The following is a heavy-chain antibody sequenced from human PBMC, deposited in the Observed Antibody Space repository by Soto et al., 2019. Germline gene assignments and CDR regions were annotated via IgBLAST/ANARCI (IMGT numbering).Heavy chain of an antibody. J-gene: IGHJ6*02. CDR3: AKDLGGYYYYYGMDV. D-gene: IGHD3-16*01. CDR2: ISGSGGST. CDR1: GFTFSSYA. Sequence: GGSLRLSCAASGFTFSSYAMSWVRQAPGKGLEWVSAISGSGGSTYYADSVKGRLTISRDNSKNTLYLQMNSLRAEDTAVYYCAKDLGGYYYYYGMDVWGQGTTVTVSS. V-gene: IGHV3-23*01.